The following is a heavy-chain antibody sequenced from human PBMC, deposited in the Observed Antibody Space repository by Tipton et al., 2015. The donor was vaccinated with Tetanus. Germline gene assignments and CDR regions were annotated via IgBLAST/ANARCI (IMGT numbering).Heavy chain of an antibody. CDR3: ARERSGFNVGHLDV. V-gene: IGHV4-31*02. CDR2: IFYRGDS. D-gene: IGHD3-3*01. Sequence: LRLSCTVSGDSISRGGYFWEWIPQRPGKGPGWIGYIFYRGDSYYNPSLKRRVSMSVDTSKNQFFLNLSSVTAADTAVYFCARERSGFNVGHLDVWGPGILVIVSS. CDR1: GDSISRGGYF. J-gene: IGHJ4*02.